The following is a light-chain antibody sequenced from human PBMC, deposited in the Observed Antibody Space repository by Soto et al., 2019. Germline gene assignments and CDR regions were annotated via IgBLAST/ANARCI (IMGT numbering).Light chain of an antibody. CDR1: SSNIGSNA. CDR3: GSWDSSLSAYV. V-gene: IGLV1-44*01. Sequence: QSVLTQPPSASGTPGQRVTISCSGSSSNIGSNAVNWYQQLPGTAPKLLIYSNNQRPSGVPDRFSGSKSGTSATLGITGFQTGDEADYYCGSWDSSLSAYVFGTGTKV. J-gene: IGLJ1*01. CDR2: SNN.